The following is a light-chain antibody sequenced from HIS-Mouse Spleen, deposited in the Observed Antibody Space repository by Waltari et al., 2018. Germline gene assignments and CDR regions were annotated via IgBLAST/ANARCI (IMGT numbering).Light chain of an antibody. CDR3: SSYTSSSTV. V-gene: IGLV2-18*02. CDR2: EVS. J-gene: IGLJ1*01. Sequence: QSALTQPPSVSGSPGQSVTISCTGTSSDVGSYNRVSWYQQPPGTAPKLMIYEVSNRPSGVPDRVSGSKSGNTASLTISGLQAEDEADYYCSSYTSSSTVFGTGTKVTVL. CDR1: SSDVGSYNR.